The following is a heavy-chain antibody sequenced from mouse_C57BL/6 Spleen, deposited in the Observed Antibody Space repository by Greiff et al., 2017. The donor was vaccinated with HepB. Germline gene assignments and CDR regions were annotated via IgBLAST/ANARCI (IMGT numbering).Heavy chain of an antibody. CDR2: IYPGSGST. Sequence: QVQLQQPGAELVKPGASVKMSCKASGYTFTSYWITWAKQRPGQGLEWIGDIYPGSGSTNYNEKFKSKATLTVDTSSGTAYMQLSSLTSEDSAVYYCAKNYYGYVGYFDVWGTGTTVTVSS. CDR3: AKNYYGYVGYFDV. V-gene: IGHV1-55*01. J-gene: IGHJ1*03. CDR1: GYTFTSYW. D-gene: IGHD2-2*01.